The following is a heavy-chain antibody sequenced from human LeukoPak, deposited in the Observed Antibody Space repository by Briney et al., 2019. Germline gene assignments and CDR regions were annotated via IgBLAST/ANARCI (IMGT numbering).Heavy chain of an antibody. J-gene: IGHJ4*02. CDR2: IYHSGST. D-gene: IGHD3-10*01. Sequence: SETLSLTCAVSGGSISSGGYSWSWLRQPPGTGLEWIGYIYHSGSTYYNPSLKSRVTISVDRSKNQFSLKLSSVTAADTAVYYCARDGGYYGSGTFDYWGQGTLVTVSS. V-gene: IGHV4-30-2*01. CDR3: ARDGGYYGSGTFDY. CDR1: GGSISSGGYS.